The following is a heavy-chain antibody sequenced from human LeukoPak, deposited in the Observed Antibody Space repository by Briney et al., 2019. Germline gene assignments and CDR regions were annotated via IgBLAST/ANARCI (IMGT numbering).Heavy chain of an antibody. CDR1: GGSISSSSYY. D-gene: IGHD4-17*01. J-gene: IGHJ4*02. CDR2: NYYSGST. V-gene: IGHV4-39*01. CDR3: ARHNGDYRY. Sequence: PSETLSLTCTVSGGSISSSSYYWGWIRQPPGKGLEWIGSNYYSGSTYYNPSLKSRVTISVDTSKNQFSLKLSSVTAADTAVYYCARHNGDYRYWGQGTLVTVSS.